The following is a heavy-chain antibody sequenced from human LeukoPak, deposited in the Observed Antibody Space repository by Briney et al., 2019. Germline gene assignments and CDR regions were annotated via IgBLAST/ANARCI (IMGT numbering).Heavy chain of an antibody. D-gene: IGHD6-6*01. CDR2: IIPIFGTA. Sequence: SVKVSCKASGGTFSSYAISWVRQAPGQGLEWMGGIIPIFGTANYAQKFQGRVTITADESTSTAYMELSSLRSEDTAVYYCARDVPVEYSRSDAFDIWGQGTMVTVSS. CDR1: GGTFSSYA. J-gene: IGHJ3*02. V-gene: IGHV1-69*01. CDR3: ARDVPVEYSRSDAFDI.